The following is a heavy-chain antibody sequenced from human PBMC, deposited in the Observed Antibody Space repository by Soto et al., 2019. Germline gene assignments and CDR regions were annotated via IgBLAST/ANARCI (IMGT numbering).Heavy chain of an antibody. Sequence: QVQLVQSGAEVKKPGSSVKVSCKASGGTFSSYAISWVRQAPGQGLEWMGGIIPISGTANYAQKFQGRVTITADESTSTAYMELSSVRSEDMAVYYCARSQGSSTSLEIYYYYYYGMDVWGQGTTVTVSS. CDR3: ARSQGSSTSLEIYYYYYYGMDV. CDR1: GGTFSSYA. D-gene: IGHD2-2*01. J-gene: IGHJ6*02. V-gene: IGHV1-69*01. CDR2: IIPISGTA.